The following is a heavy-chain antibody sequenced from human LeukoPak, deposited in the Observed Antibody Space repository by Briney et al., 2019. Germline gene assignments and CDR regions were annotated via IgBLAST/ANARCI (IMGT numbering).Heavy chain of an antibody. D-gene: IGHD3-9*01. CDR1: GFTLDDYA. CDR3: AKESDYDILTGYWDC. CDR2: ISWNSGSI. V-gene: IGHV3-9*01. Sequence: PGGSLRLSCAASGFTLDDYAMHWVRQAPGKGLEWVSGISWNSGSIGYADSVKGRFTISRDNAKNSLYLQMNSLRAEDTALYYCAKESDYDILTGYWDCWGQGTLVTVS. J-gene: IGHJ4*02.